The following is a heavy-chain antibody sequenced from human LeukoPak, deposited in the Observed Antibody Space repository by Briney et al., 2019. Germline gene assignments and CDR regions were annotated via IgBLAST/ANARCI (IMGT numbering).Heavy chain of an antibody. CDR3: ARDGGYCSVTNCYSAWFDP. Sequence: GASVKVSCEASGYTFTTYGVNWVRQAPGQGLEWMGWISPYNGNTNYAQKLQGRVTMTTDTSTSTAYMELRSLRSDDTAVYYCARDGGYCSVTNCYSAWFDPWGQGTLVTVSS. CDR2: ISPYNGNT. J-gene: IGHJ5*02. V-gene: IGHV1-18*01. D-gene: IGHD2-15*01. CDR1: GYTFTTYG.